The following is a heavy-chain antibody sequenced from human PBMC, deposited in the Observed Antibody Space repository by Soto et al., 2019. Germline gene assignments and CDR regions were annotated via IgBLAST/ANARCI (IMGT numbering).Heavy chain of an antibody. Sequence: SVKVSCKASGGTFSSYAISWVRQAPGQGLEWMGGIIPIFGTANYAQKFQGRVTITADESTSTAYMELSSLRSEDTAVYYCASETNYXGGGCYIDYWGQGTLVTVSS. V-gene: IGHV1-69*13. CDR3: ASETNYXGGGCYIDY. D-gene: IGHD2-21*02. CDR2: IIPIFGTA. CDR1: GGTFSSYA. J-gene: IGHJ4*02.